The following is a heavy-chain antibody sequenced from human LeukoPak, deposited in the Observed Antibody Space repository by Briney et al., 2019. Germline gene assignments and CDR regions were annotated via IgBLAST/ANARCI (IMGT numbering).Heavy chain of an antibody. CDR2: IYYSGST. CDR3: ARGNPYYYGSGSYYPEAAYYYYGMDV. V-gene: IGHV4-59*01. D-gene: IGHD3-10*01. CDR1: GGSISSYY. Sequence: PSETLSLTCTVSGGSISSYYWSWIRQPPGEGLEWIGYIYYSGSTNYNPSLKSRVTISVDTSKNQFSLKLSSVTAADTAVYYCARGNPYYYGSGSYYPEAAYYYYGMDVWGQGTTVTVSS. J-gene: IGHJ6*02.